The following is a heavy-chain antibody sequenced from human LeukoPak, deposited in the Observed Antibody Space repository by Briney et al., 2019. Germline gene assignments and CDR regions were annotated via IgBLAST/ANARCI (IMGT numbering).Heavy chain of an antibody. J-gene: IGHJ4*02. V-gene: IGHV3-7*04. CDR2: IKQDGSEK. D-gene: IGHD3-10*01. Sequence: PGGSLRLSCAASGCTFSNYRMSWVRQAPEKGLEWGANIKQDGSEKYYVDSVKGRFTISRDNAKNSLYLQMNRLRAEDTAVYFCARGLWFGETYFDYWGQGTLVTASS. CDR3: ARGLWFGETYFDY. CDR1: GCTFSNYR.